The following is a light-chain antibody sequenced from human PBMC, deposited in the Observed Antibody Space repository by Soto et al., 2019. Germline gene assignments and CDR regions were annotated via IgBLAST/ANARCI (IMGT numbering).Light chain of an antibody. CDR1: QGISNW. J-gene: IGKJ4*02. CDR2: TGS. CDR3: QQANSFPLT. V-gene: IGKV1-12*01. Sequence: DIQMTQSPSSVSASVGDRVSITCRASQGISNWLAWYQQKPGRAPKLLIYTGSSLQSGLPSRFSGTGYGTDFTLTISSLQPEDVATYYCQQANSFPLTFGGGTKVEIK.